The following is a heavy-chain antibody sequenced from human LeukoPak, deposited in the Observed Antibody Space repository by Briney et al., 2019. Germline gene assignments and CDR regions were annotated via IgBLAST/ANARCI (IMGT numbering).Heavy chain of an antibody. J-gene: IGHJ6*03. Sequence: GGSLRLSCAASGFTFSSYSMNWVRQAPGKGLEWVSSISSSSSYIYYADSVKGRFTISRDNAKNSLYLQMNSLRAEDTAVYYCARGWMGTTDYMDVWGKGTTVTISS. V-gene: IGHV3-21*01. CDR2: ISSSSSYI. CDR1: GFTFSSYS. D-gene: IGHD4-11*01. CDR3: ARGWMGTTDYMDV.